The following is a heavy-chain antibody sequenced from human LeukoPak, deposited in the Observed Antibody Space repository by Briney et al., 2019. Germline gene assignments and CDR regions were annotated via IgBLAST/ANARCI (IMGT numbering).Heavy chain of an antibody. CDR2: IIPIFGTA. V-gene: IGHV1-69*13. CDR1: GYKFVNYG. CDR3: ASNRGY. Sequence: ASVKVSCKASGYKFVNYGISWVRQAPGQGLEWMGGIIPIFGTANYAQKFQGRVTITADESTSTAYMELSSLRSEDTAVYYCASNRGYWGQGTLVTVSS. J-gene: IGHJ4*02.